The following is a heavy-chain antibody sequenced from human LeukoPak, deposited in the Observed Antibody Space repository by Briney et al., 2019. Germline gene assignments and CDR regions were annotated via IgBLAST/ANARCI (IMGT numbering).Heavy chain of an antibody. CDR3: ARDTYYYDSSGYYDY. CDR2: IIPIFGTA. J-gene: IGHJ4*02. V-gene: IGHV1-69*13. CDR1: GGTFNSYA. Sequence: SVTVSCKASGGTFNSYAISWVRPAPGQGLEWMGGIIPIFGTANYAQKFQGRVTITADESTSTAYMELSSLRSEDTAVYYCARDTYYYDSSGYYDYWGQGTLVTVSS. D-gene: IGHD3-22*01.